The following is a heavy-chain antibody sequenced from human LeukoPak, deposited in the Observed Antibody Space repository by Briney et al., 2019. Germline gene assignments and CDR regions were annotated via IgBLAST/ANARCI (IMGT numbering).Heavy chain of an antibody. CDR2: ISSGSEYI. J-gene: IGHJ3*01. Sequence: GGSLRLSCSASEFTFSNFWMSWVRQAPGRGLEWVSSISSGSEYIFYTDSVKGRFTISRDNAKNSLYLQMNSLRAEDTAVYYCASDTIGHDSFDFWGQGTMVTVSS. CDR1: EFTFSNFW. D-gene: IGHD3-22*01. CDR3: ASDTIGHDSFDF. V-gene: IGHV3-21*01.